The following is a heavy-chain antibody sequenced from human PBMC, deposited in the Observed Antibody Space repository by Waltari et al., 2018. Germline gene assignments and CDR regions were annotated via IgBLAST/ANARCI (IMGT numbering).Heavy chain of an antibody. V-gene: IGHV4-31*03. J-gene: IGHJ6*03. D-gene: IGHD2-8*01. CDR2: IYYSGST. CDR3: ARVQKVMVYAILDYYYYMDV. Sequence: QVQLQESGPGLVKPSQTLSLTCTVSGGSISSGGYYWSWIRQHPGQGLEWIGYIYYSGSTYYNPSLKSRVTISVDTSKNQFSLKLSSVTAADTAVYYCARVQKVMVYAILDYYYYMDVWGKGTTVTVSS. CDR1: GGSISSGGYY.